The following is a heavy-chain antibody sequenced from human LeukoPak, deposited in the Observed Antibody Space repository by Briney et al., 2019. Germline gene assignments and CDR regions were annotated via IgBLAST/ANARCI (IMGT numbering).Heavy chain of an antibody. V-gene: IGHV3-48*03. CDR1: GFTFSSYE. J-gene: IGHJ6*02. Sequence: GGSLRLSCAASGFTFSSYEMNWVRPAPGKGLEWVSYISSSGSTIYYADSVKGRFTISRDNAKNSLYLQMNSLRAEDTAVYYCARLLYYGMDVWGQGTTVTVSS. CDR3: ARLLYYGMDV. CDR2: ISSSGSTI.